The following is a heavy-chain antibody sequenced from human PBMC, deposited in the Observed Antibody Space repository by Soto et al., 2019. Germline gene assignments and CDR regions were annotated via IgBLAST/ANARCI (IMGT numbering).Heavy chain of an antibody. J-gene: IGHJ4*02. CDR3: AGGDADSSSWYGGGCY. CDR1: GYTFTSYY. CDR2: INPSGGST. V-gene: IGHV1-46*01. Sequence: QVQLVQSGAEVKKPGASVKVSCKASGYTFTSYYMHWVRQAPGQGLEWMGIINPSGGSTSYAQKFRGRCTMHKDTSTSTVSTELSSLRTEDRAVYYWAGGDADSSSWYGGGCYSVQGTLVTVSS. D-gene: IGHD6-13*01.